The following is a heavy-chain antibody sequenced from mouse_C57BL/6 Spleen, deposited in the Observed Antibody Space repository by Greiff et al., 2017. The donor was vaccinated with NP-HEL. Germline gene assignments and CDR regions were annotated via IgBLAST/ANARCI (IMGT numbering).Heavy chain of an antibody. CDR2: INPGSGGT. V-gene: IGHV1-54*01. CDR1: GYAFTNYL. D-gene: IGHD2-4*01. CDR3: ARGEGNYDGGFDY. J-gene: IGHJ2*01. Sequence: QVHVKQSGAELVRPGTSVKVSCKASGYAFTNYLIEWVKQRPGQGLEWIGVINPGSGGTYYNEKFKGKATLTADKSSSTAYMELRSLTSEDSAVYFCARGEGNYDGGFDYWGQGTTLTVSS.